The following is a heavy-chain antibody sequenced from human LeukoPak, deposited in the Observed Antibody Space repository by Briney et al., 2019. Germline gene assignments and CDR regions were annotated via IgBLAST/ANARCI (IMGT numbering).Heavy chain of an antibody. J-gene: IGHJ4*02. CDR1: GGTFSSYA. CDR3: ARERSGSGWDFDY. CDR2: ISAYNGNT. D-gene: IGHD6-19*01. V-gene: IGHV1-18*01. Sequence: GSSVKVSCKASGGTFSSYAISWVRQAPGQGLEWMGWISAYNGNTNYAQKLQGRVTMTTDTSTSTAYMELRSLRSDDTAVYYCARERSGSGWDFDYWGQGTLVTVSS.